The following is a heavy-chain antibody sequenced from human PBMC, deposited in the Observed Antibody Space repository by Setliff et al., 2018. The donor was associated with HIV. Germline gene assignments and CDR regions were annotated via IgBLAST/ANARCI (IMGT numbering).Heavy chain of an antibody. CDR3: ARDRKFGSSGHYYYYMDV. Sequence: PGGSLRLSCAASGFTFSTYWMHWVRQAPGKGLEWVALISHDGSYKYYADSVQGRFTISRDNSKNTLSLQMNSLRAGDTAVYYCARDRKFGSSGHYYYYMDVWGKGTTVTVSS. CDR2: ISHDGSYK. V-gene: IGHV3-30*03. D-gene: IGHD6-6*01. CDR1: GFTFSTYW. J-gene: IGHJ6*03.